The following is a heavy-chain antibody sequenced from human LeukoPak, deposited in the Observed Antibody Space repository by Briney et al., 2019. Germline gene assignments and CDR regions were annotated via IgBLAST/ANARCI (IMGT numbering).Heavy chain of an antibody. J-gene: IGHJ4*02. V-gene: IGHV3-23*01. D-gene: IGHD4-23*01. CDR1: ALTFISSA. Sequence: GASLRLACSASALTFISSAIGSVRQAPGNGLEWVSAISGSGGSTYYADSVKDRFTVSRHNSKTTMYLQMSRLRGEDTAVYYCATHPQILRWSFDYWGQGTLVTVSS. CDR2: ISGSGGST. CDR3: ATHPQILRWSFDY.